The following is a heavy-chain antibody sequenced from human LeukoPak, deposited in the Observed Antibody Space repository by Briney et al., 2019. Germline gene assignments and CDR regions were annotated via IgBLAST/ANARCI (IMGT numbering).Heavy chain of an antibody. J-gene: IGHJ6*02. Sequence: PGGSLRLSCAATGFTFSHYGIPWVRQAPGKGLEWVAVIWYDGSNKYYADSVKGRFTISRDNSKNTLYLQMNSLRAEDTAVYYCARDFGYYGSGSYLGMDVWGQGTTVTVS. CDR1: GFTFSHYG. V-gene: IGHV3-33*08. D-gene: IGHD3-10*01. CDR3: ARDFGYYGSGSYLGMDV. CDR2: IWYDGSNK.